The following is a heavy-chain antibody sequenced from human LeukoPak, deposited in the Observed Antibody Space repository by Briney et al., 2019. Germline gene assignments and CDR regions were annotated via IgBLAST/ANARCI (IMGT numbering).Heavy chain of an antibody. CDR2: IKEDGSEK. D-gene: IGHD3-10*01. J-gene: IGHJ3*02. CDR1: GFTLSSYW. Sequence: GGSLRLSCAASGFTLSSYWISWVRQAPGKGLEWVANIKEDGSEKYYVDSVKGRFTISRDNAKNSLYLHMNSLTAEDTAMYYCARDWVAGVPFDAFDIWGQGTMVSVSS. V-gene: IGHV3-7*03. CDR3: ARDWVAGVPFDAFDI.